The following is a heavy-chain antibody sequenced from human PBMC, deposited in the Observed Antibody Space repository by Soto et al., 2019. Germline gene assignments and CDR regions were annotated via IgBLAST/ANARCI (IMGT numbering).Heavy chain of an antibody. J-gene: IGHJ4*01. D-gene: IGHD6-19*01. V-gene: IGHV4-38-2*01. CDR3: ARVHVMVVAGSTFDY. CDR2: IYHGGTN. CDR1: GYSISSVSY. Sequence: SETLSLTGAVSGYSISSVSYWAWIRQPPPKEPEWIASIYHGGTNFYHTSLKSRITISVDTSNNQFSLKLTSVTAADTAVYYCARVHVMVVAGSTFDYWGHGTLVTVSS.